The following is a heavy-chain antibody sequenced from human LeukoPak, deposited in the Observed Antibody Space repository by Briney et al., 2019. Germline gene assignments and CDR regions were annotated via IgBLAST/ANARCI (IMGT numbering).Heavy chain of an antibody. CDR2: TNTNTGNP. V-gene: IGHV7-4-1*02. J-gene: IGHJ6*03. CDR3: ARTGYSGYDGKDYYYMDV. CDR1: GYTFTSYA. D-gene: IGHD5-12*01. Sequence: GASVKVSCKASGYTFTSYAMNWVRQAPGQGLEWMGWTNTNTGNPTYAQGFTGRFVFSLDTSVSTAYLQISSLKAEDTAVYYCARTGYSGYDGKDYYYMDVWGKGTTVTISS.